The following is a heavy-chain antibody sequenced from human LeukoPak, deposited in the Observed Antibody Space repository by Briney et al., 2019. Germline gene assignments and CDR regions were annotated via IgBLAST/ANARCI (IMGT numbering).Heavy chain of an antibody. D-gene: IGHD3-10*01. Sequence: GGSLRLSCAASGFTFSSYSRNWVRQAPGKGREWVSSISSSSSYIYYADSVKGRFTISRDNAKNSLYLQMNSLRAEDTAVYYCARDSGSAAFDIWGQGTMVTVSS. J-gene: IGHJ3*02. V-gene: IGHV3-21*01. CDR2: ISSSSSYI. CDR3: ARDSGSAAFDI. CDR1: GFTFSSYS.